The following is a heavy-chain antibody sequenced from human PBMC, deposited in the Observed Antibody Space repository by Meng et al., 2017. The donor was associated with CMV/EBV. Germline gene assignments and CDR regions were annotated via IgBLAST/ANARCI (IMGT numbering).Heavy chain of an antibody. V-gene: IGHV3-30*04. Sequence: GESLKISCAASGFTFSSYAMHWVRQAPGKGLEWVAVISYDGSNKYYGDSVKGRFTISRDNSKNTLYLQMNSLRAEDTAVYYCARDGGQWLVLPYFDYWGQGTLVTVSS. CDR2: ISYDGSNK. J-gene: IGHJ4*02. CDR3: ARDGGQWLVLPYFDY. CDR1: GFTFSSYA. D-gene: IGHD6-19*01.